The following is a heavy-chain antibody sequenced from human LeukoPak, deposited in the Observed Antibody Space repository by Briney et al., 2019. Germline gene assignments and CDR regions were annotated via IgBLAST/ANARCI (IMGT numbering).Heavy chain of an antibody. V-gene: IGHV3-30*18. Sequence: GRSVRLSCAASGFTFSSYGMHWVRQAPGKGLEWVAVISFDGSNKYYADSVKGGLTVSRDNSKNTLYLQMNSLRAEDTAVHYCAKDIRGYNYGCDYWGQGTLVTVSS. CDR2: ISFDGSNK. CDR3: AKDIRGYNYGCDY. D-gene: IGHD5-18*01. J-gene: IGHJ4*02. CDR1: GFTFSSYG.